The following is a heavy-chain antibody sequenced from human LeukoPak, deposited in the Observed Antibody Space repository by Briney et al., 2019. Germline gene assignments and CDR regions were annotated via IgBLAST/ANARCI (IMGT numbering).Heavy chain of an antibody. CDR3: ARARTLFPDY. Sequence: GASVKVSCKASGYTFTSYDINWVRQATGQGLEWMGWMNPNSRNTAYAQKFQGRVTMTRNTSISTAYMELSSLRSEDTAVYYCARARTLFPDYWGQGTLVTVSS. CDR1: GYTFTSYD. CDR2: MNPNSRNT. J-gene: IGHJ4*02. D-gene: IGHD3-10*01. V-gene: IGHV1-8*01.